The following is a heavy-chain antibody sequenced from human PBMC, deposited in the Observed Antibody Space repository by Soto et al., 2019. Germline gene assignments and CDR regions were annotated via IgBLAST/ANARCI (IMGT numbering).Heavy chain of an antibody. CDR1: GGTFSSYA. CDR3: ARVPSSYDSSGYYSFGWYFDL. Sequence: QVQLVQSGAEVKKPGSSVKVSCKASGGTFSSYAISWVRQAPGQGLEWMGGIITILGTANYAQKFQGRVTITADESTSTAYMELSSLRSEDTAVYYCARVPSSYDSSGYYSFGWYFDLWGRGTLVTVSS. J-gene: IGHJ2*01. CDR2: IITILGTA. V-gene: IGHV1-69*12. D-gene: IGHD3-22*01.